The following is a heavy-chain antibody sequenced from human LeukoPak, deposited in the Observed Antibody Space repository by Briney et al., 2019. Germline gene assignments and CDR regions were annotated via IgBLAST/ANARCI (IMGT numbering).Heavy chain of an antibody. Sequence: SETLSLTCTVSGYSISSGYYWGWIRQPPGKGLKWIGTIYHSGSTYYNPSLKSRVTISVDTSKNQFSLKLSSVTAADTAVYYCATAHYYYYYMDVWGKGTTVTVSS. CDR2: IYHSGST. CDR1: GYSISSGYY. CDR3: ATAHYYYYYMDV. J-gene: IGHJ6*03. V-gene: IGHV4-38-2*02.